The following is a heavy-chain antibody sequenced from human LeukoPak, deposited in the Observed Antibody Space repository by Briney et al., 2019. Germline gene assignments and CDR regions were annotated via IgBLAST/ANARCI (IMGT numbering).Heavy chain of an antibody. D-gene: IGHD2-8*01. V-gene: IGHV1-18*01. J-gene: IGHJ4*02. Sequence: SVKVSCKTSGYSENFYGITWVQQVAGQGLEWMGWISAQHGQTEYAPNSQDRVTMTTDTYTNTAYMELRSLRSDDTAVYYCAGSLGYCTSNVCYLKYWGQGTLVTVSS. CDR3: AGSLGYCTSNVCYLKY. CDR1: GYSENFYG. CDR2: ISAQHGQT.